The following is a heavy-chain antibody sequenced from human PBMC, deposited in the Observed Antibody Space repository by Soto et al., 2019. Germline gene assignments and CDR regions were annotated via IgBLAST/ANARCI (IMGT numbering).Heavy chain of an antibody. CDR2: ISYDGSNK. CDR1: GFTFSSYG. D-gene: IGHD3-9*01. V-gene: IGHV3-30*18. J-gene: IGHJ6*02. CDR3: AKAGGYYDILTGYHYYYGMDV. Sequence: QSGGSLRPSCEASGFTFSSYGMHWVRQAPGKGLEWVAVISYDGSNKYYADSVKGRFTIPRENSKNTLYLQMNSLRAKDTAVYYFAKAGGYYDILTGYHYYYGMDVWGQGTTVPVSS.